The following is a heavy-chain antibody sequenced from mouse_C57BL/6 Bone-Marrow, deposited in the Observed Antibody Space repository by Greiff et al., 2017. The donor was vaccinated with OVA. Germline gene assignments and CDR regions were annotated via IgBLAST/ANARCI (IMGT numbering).Heavy chain of an antibody. Sequence: QVQLQQSGAELARPGASVKLSCKASGYTFTSYGISWVKQRTGQGLEWIGEIYPRSGNTYYNEKFKGKATLTAAKSSSTAYMELRSLTSEDSAVYFCASGGLRRPYDYWGQGTSVTVSS. CDR1: GYTFTSYG. V-gene: IGHV1-81*01. CDR2: IYPRSGNT. J-gene: IGHJ4*01. D-gene: IGHD2-4*01. CDR3: ASGGLRRPYDY.